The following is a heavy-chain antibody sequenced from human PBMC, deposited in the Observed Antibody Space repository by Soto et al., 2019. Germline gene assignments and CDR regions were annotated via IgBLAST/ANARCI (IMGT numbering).Heavy chain of an antibody. D-gene: IGHD5-18*01. Sequence: GASVKVSCKASGGTFSSYAISWVRQAPGQGLEWMGGIIPIFGTANYAQKFQGRVTITADESTSTAYMELSSLRSEDTAVYYCARVDSAMVINTPYYYGMDVWGQGTTVTVSS. J-gene: IGHJ6*02. CDR2: IIPIFGTA. V-gene: IGHV1-69*13. CDR1: GGTFSSYA. CDR3: ARVDSAMVINTPYYYGMDV.